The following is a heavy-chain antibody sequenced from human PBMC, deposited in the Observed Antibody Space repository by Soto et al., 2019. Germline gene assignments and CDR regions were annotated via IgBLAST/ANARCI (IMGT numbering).Heavy chain of an antibody. V-gene: IGHV4-30-4*01. D-gene: IGHD2-2*01. J-gene: IGHJ6*02. Sequence: QVQLQESGPGLVKPSQTLSLTCTVSGGSISSGDYYWSWIRQPPGKGLEWIGYIYYSGSTYYNPSLKSRVTISVDTSKNQFSLKLSSVTAADTAVYYCARDREDIVLVPAAYRRYYGMDVWGQGTTVTVSS. CDR2: IYYSGST. CDR3: ARDREDIVLVPAAYRRYYGMDV. CDR1: GGSISSGDYY.